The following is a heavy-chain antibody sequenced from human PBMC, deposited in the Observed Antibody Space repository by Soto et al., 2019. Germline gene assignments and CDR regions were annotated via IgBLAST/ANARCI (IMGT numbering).Heavy chain of an antibody. J-gene: IGHJ5*02. Sequence: QVQLVQSGPEVRKPGSSVKVSCKVSGGTFNSHAINWLRQAPGQGLEWMGVIIPVTDTPNNAEKFQGRVTITADKSTTTVYMELSSLTFDDTAVYFCARGNKGPGHYGPGSQGWYGPWGQGTLVTVSS. CDR3: ARGNKGPGHYGPGSQGWYGP. CDR2: IIPVTDTP. CDR1: GGTFNSHA. D-gene: IGHD3-10*01. V-gene: IGHV1-69*06.